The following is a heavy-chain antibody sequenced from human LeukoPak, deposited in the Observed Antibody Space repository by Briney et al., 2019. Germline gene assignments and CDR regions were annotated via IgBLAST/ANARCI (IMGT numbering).Heavy chain of an antibody. CDR2: FDPDDGET. CDR1: GYSLTELS. CDR3: ATGTIYCSSCSGDY. Sequence: ASVKVSCKVSGYSLTELSMRWVRQAPGKGLEWMGGFDPDDGETPLFAQKFQGRVSMTEDTSTDTAYMELSSLSSEDTAVYYCATGTIYCSSCSGDYWGQGTLVTVSS. V-gene: IGHV1-24*01. J-gene: IGHJ4*02. D-gene: IGHD2-2*01.